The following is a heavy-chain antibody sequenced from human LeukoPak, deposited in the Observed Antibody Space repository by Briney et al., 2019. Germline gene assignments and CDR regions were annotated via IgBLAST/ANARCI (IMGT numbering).Heavy chain of an antibody. V-gene: IGHV1-46*01. D-gene: IGHD2-8*02. CDR3: ARAGRTGEEPDY. J-gene: IGHJ4*02. CDR1: GYTFTSYY. Sequence: ASVKVSCKASGYTFTSYYMHWVRQAPGQGLEWMGIINSSGGSTSYAQKFQGRVTMTRDTSTSTVYMELSSLRSEDTAVYYCARAGRTGEEPDYWGQGTLVTVSS. CDR2: INSSGGST.